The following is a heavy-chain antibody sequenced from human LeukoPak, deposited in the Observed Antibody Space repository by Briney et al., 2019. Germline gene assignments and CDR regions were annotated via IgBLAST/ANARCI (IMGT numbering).Heavy chain of an antibody. CDR1: GYTFTSYG. D-gene: IGHD2-2*01. V-gene: IGHV1-18*01. Sequence: ASVKVSCKASGYTFTSYGISWVRQAPGQGLEWMGWISAYNGNTNYAQKLQGRVTMTTDTSTSTAYMELRSLRSDDTAVYYCAREGSIVVVPAASEFDYWGQGTLVTVSS. CDR3: AREGSIVVVPAASEFDY. J-gene: IGHJ4*02. CDR2: ISAYNGNT.